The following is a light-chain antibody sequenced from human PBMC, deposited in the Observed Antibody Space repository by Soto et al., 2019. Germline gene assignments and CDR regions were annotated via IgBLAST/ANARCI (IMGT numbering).Light chain of an antibody. CDR2: GAS. V-gene: IGKV3D-15*01. J-gene: IGKJ1*01. CDR1: QSVSSSY. CDR3: QQYNNWPPKT. Sequence: EIVMTQSPATLSVSPGERATLSCRAIQSVSSSYLAWYQQKPGQAPRLLIYGASSRATGIPDRFSGSGSGTEFTLTISSLQSEDFAVYYCQQYNNWPPKTFGQGTKVDIK.